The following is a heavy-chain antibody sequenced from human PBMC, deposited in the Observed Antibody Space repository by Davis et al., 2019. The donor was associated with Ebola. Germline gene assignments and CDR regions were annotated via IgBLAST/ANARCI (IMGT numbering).Heavy chain of an antibody. CDR2: INFSGST. J-gene: IGHJ6*04. CDR1: GGSFSGYD. V-gene: IGHV4-34*01. CDR3: ARHKRSIEAYYGMDV. D-gene: IGHD2-21*01. Sequence: MPSETLSLTCAVYGGSFSGYDWSWIRQPPGKGLEWIGEINFSGSTNYNPSLKSRVTISVGTSKNQFSLDLTSVTAADTAIYYCARHKRSIEAYYGMDVWGKGTTVTVSS.